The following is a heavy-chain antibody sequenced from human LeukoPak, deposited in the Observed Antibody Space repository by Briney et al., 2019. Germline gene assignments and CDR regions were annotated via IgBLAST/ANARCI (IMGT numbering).Heavy chain of an antibody. CDR1: GGSISGTNW. CDR3: ARRGSGGWYVLDY. CDR2: ISLAGQT. V-gene: IGHV4-4*02. Sequence: PSETLSLTCGVSGGSISGTNWWSWVRQPPGQRLEWIGEISLAGQTNYNPSLKSQVTISVDTSKNQFSLKLSSVTAADTAVYYCARRGSGGWYVLDYWGQGTLVTVSS. D-gene: IGHD6-19*01. J-gene: IGHJ4*02.